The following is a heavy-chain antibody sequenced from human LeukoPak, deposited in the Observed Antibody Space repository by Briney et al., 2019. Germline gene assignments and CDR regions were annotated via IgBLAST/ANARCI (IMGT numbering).Heavy chain of an antibody. CDR3: WVAHYYDSSGYYFEGRFVDY. V-gene: IGHV1-24*01. D-gene: IGHD3-22*01. CDR2: FDPEDDET. J-gene: IGHJ4*02. Sequence: GASVKVSCKVSGYTLTELSMHWVRQAPGKGLEWMGGFDPEDDETIYAQKFQGRVTMTEGTSTDTAYMELSSLRSEDTAGYYCWVAHYYDSSGYYFEGRFVDYWGQGTLVTVSS. CDR1: GYTLTELS.